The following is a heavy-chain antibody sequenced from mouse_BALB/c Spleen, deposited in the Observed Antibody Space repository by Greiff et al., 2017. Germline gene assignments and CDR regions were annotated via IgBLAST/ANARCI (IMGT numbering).Heavy chain of an antibody. CDR1: GYTFTSYT. CDR2: INPSSGYT. D-gene: IGHD1-1*01. CDR3: ARSGTTVVAYYYAMDY. Sequence: QVQLQQSAAELARPGASVKMSCKASGYTFTSYTMHWVKQRPGQGLEWIGYINPSSGYTEYNQKFKDKTTLTADKSSSTAYMQLSSLTSEDSAVYYCARSGTTVVAYYYAMDYWGQGTSVTVSS. J-gene: IGHJ4*01. V-gene: IGHV1-4*02.